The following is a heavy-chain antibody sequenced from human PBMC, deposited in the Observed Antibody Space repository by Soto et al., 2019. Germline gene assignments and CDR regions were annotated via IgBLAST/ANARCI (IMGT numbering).Heavy chain of an antibody. V-gene: IGHV4-39*01. CDR3: ARHSSGTSFDH. J-gene: IGHJ5*02. D-gene: IGHD3-10*01. CDR2: IFYSGST. Sequence: PSETLSLTCTVSGGSISSSSYYWGWIRQPPGKGLEWIGSIFYSGSTNSNNPSLKSRGAISVDTSKNEFSLKLSSVTAADMAVYYCARHSSGTSFDHWGQGTLVNVSS. CDR1: GGSISSSSYY.